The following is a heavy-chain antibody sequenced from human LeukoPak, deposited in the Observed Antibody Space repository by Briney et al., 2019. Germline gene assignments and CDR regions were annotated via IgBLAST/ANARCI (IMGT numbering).Heavy chain of an antibody. Sequence: SETLSLTCAVSGGSISSSNWWSWVRQPPGKGLEWIGEIYHSGSTNYNPSLKSRVTISVDKPNNQFSLKLSSMTAADTAVYYCARGEVPGIAAAGYDYWGQGTLVTVSS. V-gene: IGHV4-4*02. J-gene: IGHJ4*02. CDR2: IYHSGST. D-gene: IGHD6-13*01. CDR3: ARGEVPGIAAAGYDY. CDR1: GGSISSSNW.